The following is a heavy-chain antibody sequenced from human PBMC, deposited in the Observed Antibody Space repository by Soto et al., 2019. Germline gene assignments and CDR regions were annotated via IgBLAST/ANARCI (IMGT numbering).Heavy chain of an antibody. CDR2: IYPGDSET. Sequence: PGESLKISCEACGDRVTSYWIAWVRQLPGKGLEWMGLIYPGDSETRYSLSFQGQVTISVDKSINTAYLHWSSLKASDTATYFCARPQTYYGTGSDTGSMDVWGQGTTVTVSS. D-gene: IGHD3-10*01. CDR3: ARPQTYYGTGSDTGSMDV. CDR1: GDRVTSYW. J-gene: IGHJ6*02. V-gene: IGHV5-51*01.